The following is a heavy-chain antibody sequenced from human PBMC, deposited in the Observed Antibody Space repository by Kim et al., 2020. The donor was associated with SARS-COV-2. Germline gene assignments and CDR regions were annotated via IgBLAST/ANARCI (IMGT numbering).Heavy chain of an antibody. Sequence: ASVKVSCKASGYTFTAYYLHWVRQAPGQGFEWMGRINPNSGGTDYAQKFQPWVTHDRIIMTRDTSINTAYMEVTRLKSDDTAVYYCARGALMRNRPLSWASIDHWGQGSLVTVSS. V-gene: IGHV1-2*04. D-gene: IGHD3-16*01. CDR3: ARGALMRNRPLSWASIDH. CDR1: GYTFTAYY. J-gene: IGHJ1*01. CDR2: INPNSGGT.